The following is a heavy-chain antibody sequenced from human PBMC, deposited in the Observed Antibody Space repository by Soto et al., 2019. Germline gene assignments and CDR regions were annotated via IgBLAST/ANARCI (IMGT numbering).Heavy chain of an antibody. CDR1: GFTFSSYS. CDR2: ISSSSSYI. CDR3: ARDLPPSGDFWSGYSDYYYYGMDV. J-gene: IGHJ6*02. V-gene: IGHV3-21*01. Sequence: VSLRLSCAASGFTFSSYSMNWVRQAPGKGLEWVSSISSSSSYIYYADSVKGRFTISRDNAKNSLYLQMNSLRAEDTAVYYCARDLPPSGDFWSGYSDYYYYGMDVWGQGTTVTVSS. D-gene: IGHD3-3*01.